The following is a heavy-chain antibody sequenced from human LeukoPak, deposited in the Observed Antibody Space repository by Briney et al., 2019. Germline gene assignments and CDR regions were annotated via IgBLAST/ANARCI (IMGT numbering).Heavy chain of an antibody. CDR2: ISAYNGNT. CDR1: GYTFTNYG. Sequence: ASVKVSCKASGYTFTNYGINWVRQAPGQGLEWMGWISAYNGNTNYAQKLQGRVTMTTDTSTSTAYMELRSLRSDDTAVYYCAREDRIGSSDAFDIWGQGTMVTVSS. J-gene: IGHJ3*02. V-gene: IGHV1-18*01. D-gene: IGHD2-2*01. CDR3: AREDRIGSSDAFDI.